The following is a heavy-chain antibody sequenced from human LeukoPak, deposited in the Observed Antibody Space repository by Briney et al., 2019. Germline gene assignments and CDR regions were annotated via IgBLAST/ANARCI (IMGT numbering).Heavy chain of an antibody. D-gene: IGHD2-8*02. CDR2: IYYSGST. CDR3: ARLVYGFDYYYYMDV. V-gene: IGHV4-39*07. CDR1: GGSISSSSYY. J-gene: IGHJ6*03. Sequence: KTSETLSLTCTVSGGSISSSSYYWGWIRQPPGKGLEWIGRIYYSGSTYYNPSLKSRVTISVDTSKNQFSLKLSSVTAADTAVYYCARLVYGFDYYYYMDVWGKGTTVTVSS.